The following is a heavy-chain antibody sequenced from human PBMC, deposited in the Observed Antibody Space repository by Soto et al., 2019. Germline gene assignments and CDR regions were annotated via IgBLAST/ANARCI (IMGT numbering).Heavy chain of an antibody. V-gene: IGHV1-18*01. J-gene: IGHJ3*02. Sequence: ASVKVSCKASGYTFTSYGISWVRQAPGQGLEWMGWISAYNGNTNYAQKLQGRVTMTTDTSTSTAYMELRSLRSDDTAVYYCAREFDTILLPPGAFAIWGQGTMVTVSS. CDR1: GYTFTSYG. CDR2: ISAYNGNT. D-gene: IGHD3-9*01. CDR3: AREFDTILLPPGAFAI.